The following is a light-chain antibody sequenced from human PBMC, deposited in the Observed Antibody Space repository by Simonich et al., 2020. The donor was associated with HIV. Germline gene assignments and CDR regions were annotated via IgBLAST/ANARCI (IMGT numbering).Light chain of an antibody. CDR3: QSYDSSLSGSRV. Sequence: SVLTQPPSVSGAPGLRVTISCTGRSSNNGAGYDVHWYQQLPGPAPTLLIYHTSSRPSGIPNRFAGSKFGTSASLAITGLQAEDEADYYCQSYDSSLSGSRVFGGGTKVTVL. V-gene: IGLV1-40*01. J-gene: IGLJ3*02. CDR2: HTS. CDR1: SSNNGAGYD.